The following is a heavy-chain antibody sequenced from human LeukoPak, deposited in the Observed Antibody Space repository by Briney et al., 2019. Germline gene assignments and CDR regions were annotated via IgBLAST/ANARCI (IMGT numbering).Heavy chain of an antibody. CDR2: IKQDGSEK. D-gene: IGHD3-3*01. CDR1: GFTFSSYW. J-gene: IGHJ6*03. CDR3: ASQTYYDFRSGYYYYCMDV. Sequence: GGSLRLSCAASGFTFSSYWMSWVRQAPGKGLEWVANIKQDGSEKYYVDSVKGRFTISRDNAMNSLYLQMNSLRAEDTAVYHCASQTYYDFRSGYYYYCMDVWGKGTTVTVSS. V-gene: IGHV3-7*01.